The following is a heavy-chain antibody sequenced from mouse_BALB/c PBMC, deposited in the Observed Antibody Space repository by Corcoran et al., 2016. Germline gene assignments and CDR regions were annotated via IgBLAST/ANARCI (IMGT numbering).Heavy chain of an antibody. D-gene: IGHD1-1*01. CDR3: ARNPHYYGSSPYYFDY. Sequence: DVQLQESGPGLVKPSQSLSLTCSVTGYSITSGYYWNGIRQFPGNKLEWMGYISYDGSNNYNPSLKNRISITRDTSKNQFFLKLNSVTTEDTATYYCARNPHYYGSSPYYFDYWGQGTTLTVSS. V-gene: IGHV3-6*02. CDR1: GYSITSGYY. CDR2: ISYDGSN. J-gene: IGHJ2*01.